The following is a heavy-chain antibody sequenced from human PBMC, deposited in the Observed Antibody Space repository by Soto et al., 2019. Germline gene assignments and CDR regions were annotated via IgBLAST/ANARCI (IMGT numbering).Heavy chain of an antibody. CDR3: AIENWGPGGHYFDY. CDR1: GGTFNSFG. Sequence: ASVKVSCKAYGGTFNSFGIKWVRQAPGQGLEWVGGIIPVFGTINYAQKFRGRVTITADASTSASYMELSSLRSDDTAVYYCAIENWGPGGHYFDYWGQGTLVTVSS. D-gene: IGHD7-27*01. V-gene: IGHV1-69*13. CDR2: IIPVFGTI. J-gene: IGHJ4*02.